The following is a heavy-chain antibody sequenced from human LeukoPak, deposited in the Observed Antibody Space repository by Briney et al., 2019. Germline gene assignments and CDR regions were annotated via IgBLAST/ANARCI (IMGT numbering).Heavy chain of an antibody. V-gene: IGHV3-74*01. CDR1: GFIFSSHW. Sequence: PGGSLRLSCTASGFIFSSHWMHWVRQAPEKGLVGVSRINTDGSNSNYATSVKGRFTMSRDNALNTLYLQMSSLTAEDTAVYYCVRGSAAAKNAFDVWGQGTTVSVSS. CDR3: VRGSAAAKNAFDV. D-gene: IGHD6-13*01. J-gene: IGHJ3*01. CDR2: INTDGSNS.